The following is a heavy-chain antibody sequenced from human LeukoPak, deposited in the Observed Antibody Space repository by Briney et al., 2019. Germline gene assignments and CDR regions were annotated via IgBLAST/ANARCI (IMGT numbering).Heavy chain of an antibody. CDR2: IYYSGST. Sequence: SETLSLTCAVSGGSISSSSYYWGWIRQPPGKGLEWIGSIYYSGSTYYNPSLKSRVTISVDTSKNQFSLKLSSVTAADTAVYYCASCWELPDMYWGQGTLVTVSS. D-gene: IGHD1-26*01. CDR3: ASCWELPDMY. CDR1: GGSISSSSYY. J-gene: IGHJ4*02. V-gene: IGHV4-39*07.